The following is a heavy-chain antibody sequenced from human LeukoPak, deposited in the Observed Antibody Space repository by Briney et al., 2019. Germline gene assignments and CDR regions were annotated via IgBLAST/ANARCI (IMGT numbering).Heavy chain of an antibody. CDR2: IYYSGST. CDR1: GGSISSNSYY. J-gene: IGHJ4*02. Sequence: PSETLSLTCTVSGGSISSNSYYWGWIRQPPGKGLDWIGSIYYSGSTYYNPSLKSRVTISVDTSKNQLSLKLGSVTAADTAVYYRANLPDSTGYHFDYWGQGTLVTVSS. V-gene: IGHV4-39*01. CDR3: ANLPDSTGYHFDY. D-gene: IGHD3-22*01.